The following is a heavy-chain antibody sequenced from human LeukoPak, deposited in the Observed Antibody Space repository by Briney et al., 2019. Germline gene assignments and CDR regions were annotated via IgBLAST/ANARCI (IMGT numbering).Heavy chain of an antibody. CDR3: ARACRLYYDSSGYYYVRAHWYFDL. CDR2: IKHSGST. D-gene: IGHD3-22*01. Sequence: SETLSLTCAVYGGSFSGYYWSWIRQPPGKGLEWIGEIKHSGSTNYNPSLKSRVTISVDTSKNQFSLKLSSVTAADTAVYYCARACRLYYDSSGYYYVRAHWYFDLWGRGTLVTVSS. CDR1: GGSFSGYY. J-gene: IGHJ2*01. V-gene: IGHV4-34*01.